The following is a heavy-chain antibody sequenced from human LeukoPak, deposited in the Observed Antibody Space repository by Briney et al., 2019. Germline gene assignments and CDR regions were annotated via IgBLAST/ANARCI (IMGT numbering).Heavy chain of an antibody. CDR2: IYYSGST. CDR1: GASISGGDYY. V-gene: IGHV4-30-4*01. CDR3: ARSLIGPNVRFYYFYMDV. Sequence: SETLSLTCTVSGASISGGDYYWSWIRQPPGKGLEWIGYIYYSGSTFYNPSLKSRVTMSVDTSKNQLSLNLSSVTAADTAVYYCARSLIGPNVRFYYFYMDVWGKGTTVTVSS. J-gene: IGHJ6*03. D-gene: IGHD3/OR15-3a*01.